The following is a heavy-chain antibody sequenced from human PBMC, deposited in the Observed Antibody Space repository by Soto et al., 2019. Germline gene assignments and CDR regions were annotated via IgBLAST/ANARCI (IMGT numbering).Heavy chain of an antibody. J-gene: IGHJ6*02. D-gene: IGHD6-13*01. CDR3: ARVWSGYSHSSSWYAYYYGMDV. V-gene: IGHV4-34*01. Sequence: SETLSLTCAVYGGSFSGYYWSWIRQPPGKGQEWIGEINHSGSTNYNPSLKSRVTISVDTSKNQFSLKLSSVTAADTAVYYCARVWSGYSHSSSWYAYYYGMDVWGQGTTVTVCS. CDR2: INHSGST. CDR1: GGSFSGYY.